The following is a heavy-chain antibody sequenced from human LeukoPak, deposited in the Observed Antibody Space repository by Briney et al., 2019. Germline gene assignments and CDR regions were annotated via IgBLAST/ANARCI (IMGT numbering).Heavy chain of an antibody. CDR2: IYTSGST. J-gene: IGHJ6*03. CDR3: AREGGSGSFNYYYYYMDV. D-gene: IGHD3-10*01. V-gene: IGHV4-4*07. CDR1: GGSISSYY. Sequence: PSETLSLTCTVSGGSISSYYWSWIRQPAGKGLEWIGRIYTSGSTNYNPSLKSRVTMSVDTSKDQFSLKLSSVTAADTAVYYCAREGGSGSFNYYYYYMDVWGKGTTVTVSS.